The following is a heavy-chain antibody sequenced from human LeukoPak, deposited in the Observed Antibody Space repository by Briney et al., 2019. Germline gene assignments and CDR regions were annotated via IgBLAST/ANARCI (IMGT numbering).Heavy chain of an antibody. CDR1: GFTFSSYA. D-gene: IGHD1-26*01. Sequence: GGSLRLSCAASGFTFSSYAMSWVRQAPGKGLEWVSAHSGSGGSTYYADSVKGRFTISRDNSKNTLYLQMNSLRAEDTAVYYCAKVPARLVGATSYFDYWGQGTLVTVSS. CDR2: HSGSGGST. J-gene: IGHJ4*02. CDR3: AKVPARLVGATSYFDY. V-gene: IGHV3-23*01.